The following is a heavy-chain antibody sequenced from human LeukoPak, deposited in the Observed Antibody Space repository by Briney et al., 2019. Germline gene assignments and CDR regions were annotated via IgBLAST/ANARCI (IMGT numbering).Heavy chain of an antibody. J-gene: IGHJ4*02. CDR3: AGKAVAGPYFDY. D-gene: IGHD6-19*01. Sequence: SETLSLTCAVYGGSFSGYYWSWIRQPPGKGLEWIGEINHSGSTNYNPSLKSRVSISVDTSKNQFSLKLTSVTAADTAVYYCAGKAVAGPYFDYWGQGTLVTVSS. CDR1: GGSFSGYY. V-gene: IGHV4-34*01. CDR2: INHSGST.